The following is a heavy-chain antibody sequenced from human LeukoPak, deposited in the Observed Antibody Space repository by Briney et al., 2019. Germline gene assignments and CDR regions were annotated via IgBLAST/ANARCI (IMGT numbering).Heavy chain of an antibody. CDR2: ISSSSDYI. Sequence: PGGSLRLSCAASGFTFSSYNMNWVRQAPGKGLEWVSFISSSSDYIYYADSVKGRFTISRDSAKNSLYLQMNSLRAEDTAVYYCARVTSGSSYRPFDYWGQGTLVTASS. V-gene: IGHV3-21*01. CDR1: GFTFSSYN. CDR3: ARVTSGSSYRPFDY. J-gene: IGHJ4*02. D-gene: IGHD3-10*01.